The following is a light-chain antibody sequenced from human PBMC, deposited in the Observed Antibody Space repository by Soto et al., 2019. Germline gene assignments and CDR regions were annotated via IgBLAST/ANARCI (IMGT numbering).Light chain of an antibody. CDR3: QQYGDMWT. CDR2: GAS. Sequence: EIVLTQSPATLSLSPGERATLNCRASESVRSSYLAWYRQQPGQAPRLLIHGASRRATGIPDRFSGSGSGTDFTLTITRLEPEDFAVYFCQQYGDMWTFGQGTKVDIK. CDR1: ESVRSSY. V-gene: IGKV3-20*01. J-gene: IGKJ1*01.